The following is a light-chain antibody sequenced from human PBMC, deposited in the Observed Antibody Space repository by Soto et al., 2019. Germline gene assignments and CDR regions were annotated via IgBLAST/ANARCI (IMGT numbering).Light chain of an antibody. Sequence: EIVWTQSPGTLSLSPGERATLSCRASQRVGSSYLAWFQQKPGQAPRLLIYAASSRATGIPDRFSGSGFGTDFTLTISRLEPEDFAVYYCQQYENSPTFGGGTKVEIK. J-gene: IGKJ4*01. CDR3: QQYENSPT. CDR1: QRVGSSY. V-gene: IGKV3-20*01. CDR2: AAS.